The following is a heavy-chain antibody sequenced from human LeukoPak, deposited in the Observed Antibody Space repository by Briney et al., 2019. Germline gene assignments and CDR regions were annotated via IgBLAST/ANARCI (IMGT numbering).Heavy chain of an antibody. D-gene: IGHD2-15*01. J-gene: IGHJ4*02. CDR1: GDSMTSYY. Sequence: SETLSLTCTISGDSMTSYYWSWIRQPAGKGLEWIGRVSASGTTNYNPSLKSRLTMSVDTSKNQFSMKLSSVTAADTAIYYCARVEYRDGNRCYGDSWGQGTLVTVSS. CDR2: VSASGTT. V-gene: IGHV4-4*07. CDR3: ARVEYRDGNRCYGDS.